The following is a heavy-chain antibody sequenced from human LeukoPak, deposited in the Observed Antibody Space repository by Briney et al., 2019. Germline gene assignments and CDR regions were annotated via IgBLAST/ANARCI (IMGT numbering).Heavy chain of an antibody. CDR2: ISYDGSNK. CDR3: AKDIRSGWYSAYLQS. Sequence: GGSLRLSCAASGFTFSSYAMHWVRQAPGKGLEWVAVISYDGSNKYYADSVKGRFTISRDNAKNFLYLQMNSLRVEDTALYYCAKDIRSGWYSAYLQSWGQGTLVTVSS. CDR1: GFTFSSYA. V-gene: IGHV3-30-3*01. D-gene: IGHD6-19*01. J-gene: IGHJ1*01.